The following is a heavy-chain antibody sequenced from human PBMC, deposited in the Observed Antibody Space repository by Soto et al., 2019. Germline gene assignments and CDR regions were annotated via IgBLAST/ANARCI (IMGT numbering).Heavy chain of an antibody. CDR3: AKGYSSSSRFDS. J-gene: IGHJ4*02. V-gene: IGHV3-23*01. D-gene: IGHD6-6*01. CDR1: GFTFSNSA. CDR2: IGNSGQTT. Sequence: GGSLRLSCAASGFTFSNSALSWVRQAPGKGLEWVSAIGNSGQTTYYADSVKGRFTISRDNSKNTLFLQMSSLRAEDTAVYFCAKGYSSSSRFDSWGQGTLVTVSS.